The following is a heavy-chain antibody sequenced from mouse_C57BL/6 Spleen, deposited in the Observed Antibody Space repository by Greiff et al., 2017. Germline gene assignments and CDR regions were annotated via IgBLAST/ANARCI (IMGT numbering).Heavy chain of an antibody. Sequence: EVKLVESEGGLVQPGSSMKLSCTASGFTFSDYYMAWVRQVPEKGLEWVANINYDGSSTYYLDSLKSRFIISRDNAKNILYLQMSSLKSEDTATYYCAREIYDGYQYYFDYWGQGTTLTVSS. J-gene: IGHJ2*01. CDR3: AREIYDGYQYYFDY. V-gene: IGHV5-16*01. CDR1: GFTFSDYY. CDR2: INYDGSST. D-gene: IGHD2-3*01.